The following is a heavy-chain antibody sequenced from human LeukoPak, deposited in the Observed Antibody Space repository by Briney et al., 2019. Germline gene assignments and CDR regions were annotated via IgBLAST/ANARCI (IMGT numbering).Heavy chain of an antibody. Sequence: PGGSLRLSCAASGFTLADYGMSWVRQAPGKGLEWVSGINRNGSSTGYADSVKGRFTISRDNAKNTLYLQMNSLRAEDTAFYYCARFCDCSSTGCYPNWFDPWGQGTLVTLSS. CDR2: INRNGSST. V-gene: IGHV3-20*04. CDR3: ARFCDCSSTGCYPNWFDP. CDR1: GFTLADYG. J-gene: IGHJ5*02. D-gene: IGHD2-2*01.